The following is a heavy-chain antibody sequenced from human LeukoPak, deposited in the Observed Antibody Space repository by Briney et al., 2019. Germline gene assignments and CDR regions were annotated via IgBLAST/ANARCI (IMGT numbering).Heavy chain of an antibody. CDR2: LSDTGTT. CDR3: ARRDHTGRSHAWFDP. V-gene: IGHV4-39*01. Sequence: SETLSLTCTVSGGSVSTISHFWDWVRQPPGKGLEWIVSLSDTGTTYYNSSLESRVTMSVDTSKNQFSLKLSSVTAADTAVYYCARRDHTGRSHAWFDPWGQGTLVTVSS. D-gene: IGHD1-14*01. CDR1: GGSVSTISHF. J-gene: IGHJ5*02.